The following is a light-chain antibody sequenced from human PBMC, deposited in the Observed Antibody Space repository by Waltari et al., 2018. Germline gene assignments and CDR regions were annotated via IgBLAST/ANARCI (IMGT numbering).Light chain of an antibody. V-gene: IGKV3-11*01. Sequence: EIVLTQSPATLSLSPGETATLSCRASQSVGRSLAWYQQKPGQAPRLLIYDASKRATGIPARFSGSGAGTDFTLTISSLESEDFAVYYCQQRTNWPPIFSFGPGTKVDIK. CDR3: QQRTNWPPIFS. J-gene: IGKJ3*01. CDR1: QSVGRS. CDR2: DAS.